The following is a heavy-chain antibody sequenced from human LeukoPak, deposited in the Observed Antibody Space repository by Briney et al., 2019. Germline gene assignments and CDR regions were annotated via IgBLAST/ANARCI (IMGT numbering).Heavy chain of an antibody. CDR3: ARPPSRDGYNLGY. CDR1: GYSFTNSW. V-gene: IGHV5-51*01. D-gene: IGHD5-24*01. Sequence: GESLKISCKGSGYSFTNSWIGWVRQMPGKGLEWMGIIYPGDSDTRYSPSFQGQVTISADKSNSTAYLQWSSLKASDTAMYYCARPPSRDGYNLGYWGQGTLVTVSS. CDR2: IYPGDSDT. J-gene: IGHJ4*02.